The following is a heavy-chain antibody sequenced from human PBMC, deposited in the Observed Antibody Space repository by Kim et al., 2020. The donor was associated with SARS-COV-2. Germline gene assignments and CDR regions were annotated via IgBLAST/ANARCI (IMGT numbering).Heavy chain of an antibody. CDR2: IWFDGSNI. V-gene: IGHV3-33*01. J-gene: IGHJ4*02. CDR3: AREKAGLYCLDY. D-gene: IGHD1-26*01. Sequence: GGSLRLSCAASGFMFSIHAMHWVRQAPGKGLEWVANIWFDGSNIKYADSVKGRFTISRDNSKNTVYLQMSSLSAEDTAVYFCAREKAGLYCLDYWGQGTLVTVSS. CDR1: GFMFSIHA.